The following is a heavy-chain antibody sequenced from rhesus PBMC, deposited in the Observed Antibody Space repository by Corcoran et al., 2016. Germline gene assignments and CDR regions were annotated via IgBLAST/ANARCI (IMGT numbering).Heavy chain of an antibody. CDR2: IYGSGGST. V-gene: IGHV4-160*01. CDR3: ARELKWLDSLDY. Sequence: QVQLQESGPAVVKPSETLSLTCAVPGGSISSNYWRWSRQAPGKGLEWIGRIYGSGGSTDYNPSLKSRVTISIDTSKYQFSLKLSSVTAADTAVYYCARELKWLDSLDYWGQGVLVTVSS. D-gene: IGHD3-28*01. CDR1: GGSISSNY. J-gene: IGHJ4*01.